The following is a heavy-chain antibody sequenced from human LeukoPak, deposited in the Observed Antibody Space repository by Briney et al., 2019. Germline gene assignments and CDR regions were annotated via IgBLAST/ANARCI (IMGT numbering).Heavy chain of an antibody. D-gene: IGHD6-13*01. V-gene: IGHV4-59*01. J-gene: IGHJ4*02. CDR3: ARTTSTGIAAAANDY. CDR1: GGSISSYY. CDR2: IYYSGST. Sequence: PSETLSLTCTVSGGSISSYYWSWIRQPPGKGLEWIGYIYYSGSTNYNPSLKSRVTISVDTSKNQFSLKLSSVTAADTAVYYCARTTSTGIAAAANDYWGQGTLATVSS.